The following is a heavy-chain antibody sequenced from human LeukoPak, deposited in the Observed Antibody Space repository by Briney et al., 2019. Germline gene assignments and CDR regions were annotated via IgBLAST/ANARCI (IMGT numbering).Heavy chain of an antibody. CDR3: AKDFWSGYYTPYYFDY. D-gene: IGHD3-3*01. CDR2: ISGSGGST. V-gene: IGHV3-23*01. J-gene: IGHJ4*02. Sequence: GGSLRLSCAASGFTFSSYAMSWVRQAPGKGLEWVSAISGSGGSTYYADSVKGRFTISRDNSKNTLYLQMNSLRAEDTAVYYRAKDFWSGYYTPYYFDYWGQGTLVTVSS. CDR1: GFTFSSYA.